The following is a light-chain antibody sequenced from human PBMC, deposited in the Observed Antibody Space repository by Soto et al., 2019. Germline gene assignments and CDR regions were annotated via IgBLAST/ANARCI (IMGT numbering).Light chain of an antibody. J-gene: IGKJ3*01. CDR3: HQYGSSLT. CDR2: DAS. Sequence: DGVRTQSPDSLAVSLGERATINCKSSQSFLYSSNNKNYLAWYQQKPGLAPRLLIYDASSRATGIPDRFSGSGSGTDFTLTISRLEPEDFAVYYSHQYGSSLTFGPGTKVDIK. V-gene: IGKV4-1*01. CDR1: QSFLYSSNNKNY.